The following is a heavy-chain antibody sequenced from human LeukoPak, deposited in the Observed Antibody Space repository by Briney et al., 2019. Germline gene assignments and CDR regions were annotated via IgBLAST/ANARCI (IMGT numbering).Heavy chain of an antibody. J-gene: IGHJ5*02. D-gene: IGHD3-3*01. V-gene: IGHV4-4*07. CDR3: ARAGSIWSGYYRFDP. CDR2: IYTSGST. CDR1: GGSISSYY. Sequence: KPSETLSLTCTVSGGSISSYYWSWIRQPAGKGLEWIGRIYTSGSTNYNPSLKSRVTMSVDTSKDQFSLKLSSVTAADTAVYYCARAGSIWSGYYRFDPWGQGTLVTVSS.